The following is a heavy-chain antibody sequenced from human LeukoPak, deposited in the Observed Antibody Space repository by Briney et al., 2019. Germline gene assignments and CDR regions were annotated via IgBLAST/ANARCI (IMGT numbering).Heavy chain of an antibody. V-gene: IGHV3-7*01. J-gene: IGHJ3*02. D-gene: IGHD2-15*01. CDR3: AKRRSLYCSGGSCYSSGAFDI. CDR2: MNQDGSEK. Sequence: PGGSLRLSCAASGFTFSSYAMHWVRQAPGKGLEWVANMNQDGSEKNYVDPVKGRFTISRDNARNSLFLQMNSLSAEDTAVYYCAKRRSLYCSGGSCYSSGAFDIWGQGTMVTVSS. CDR1: GFTFSSYA.